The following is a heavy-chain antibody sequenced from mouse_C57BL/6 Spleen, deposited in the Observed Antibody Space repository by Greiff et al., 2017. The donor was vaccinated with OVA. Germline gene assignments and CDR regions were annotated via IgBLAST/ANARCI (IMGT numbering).Heavy chain of an antibody. CDR3: ARHDYAWFAY. CDR2: ISSGSSTI. CDR1: GFTFSDYG. V-gene: IGHV5-17*01. J-gene: IGHJ3*01. D-gene: IGHD2-4*01. Sequence: EVKLVESGGGLVKPGGSLKLSCAASGFTFSDYGMHWVRQAPEKGLEWVAYISSGSSTIYYADTVKGRFTISRDNAKNTLFLRMTSLRSEDTAMYYCARHDYAWFAYWGQGTLVTVSA.